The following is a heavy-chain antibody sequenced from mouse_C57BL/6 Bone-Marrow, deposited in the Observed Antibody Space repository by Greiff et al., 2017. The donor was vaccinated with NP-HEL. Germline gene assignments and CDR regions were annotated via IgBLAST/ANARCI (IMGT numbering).Heavy chain of an antibody. Sequence: VKLQESDAELVKPGASVKISCKVSGYTFTDHTIHWMKQRPEQGLEWIGYIYPRDGSTKYNEKFKGKATLTADKSSSTAYMQLNSLTSEDSAVYFCASPHITTVVDDYFDYWGQGTTLTVSS. CDR2: IYPRDGST. D-gene: IGHD1-1*01. CDR3: ASPHITTVVDDYFDY. V-gene: IGHV1-78*01. J-gene: IGHJ2*01. CDR1: GYTFTDHT.